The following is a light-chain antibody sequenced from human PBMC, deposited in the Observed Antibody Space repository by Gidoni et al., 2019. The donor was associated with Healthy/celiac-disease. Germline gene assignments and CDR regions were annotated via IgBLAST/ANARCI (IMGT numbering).Light chain of an antibody. CDR1: SSNSGAGYD. CDR2: VNS. Sequence: QSVLTQPPSVSGAPGQRVTISCTGSSSNSGAGYDVHWYQQLPGTAPKLLIYVNSNRPSGVPDRFSGSKSGTSASLAITGLQAEDEADYYCQSYDSSLSGSRVVFGGGTKLTVL. CDR3: QSYDSSLSGSRVV. J-gene: IGLJ2*01. V-gene: IGLV1-40*01.